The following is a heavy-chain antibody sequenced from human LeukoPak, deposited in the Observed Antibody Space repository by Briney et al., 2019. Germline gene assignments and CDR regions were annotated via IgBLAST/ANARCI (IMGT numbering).Heavy chain of an antibody. CDR2: INPDTGDK. CDR1: GYTFTNYH. V-gene: IGHV1-8*03. D-gene: IGHD2-21*02. Sequence: GASVKVSCKASGYTFTNYHINWVGQASGQGLEWMTWINPDTGDKGYARKFQDRVTITTETSISTAYMELSSLSSKDTTEYFCGSSPATTASGYDYWGQGTLVTVSS. J-gene: IGHJ4*02. CDR3: GSSPATTASGYDY.